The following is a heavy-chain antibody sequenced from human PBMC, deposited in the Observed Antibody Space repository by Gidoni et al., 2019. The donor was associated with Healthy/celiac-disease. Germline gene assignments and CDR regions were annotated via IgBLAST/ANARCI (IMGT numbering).Heavy chain of an antibody. D-gene: IGHD2-2*02. V-gene: IGHV3-30-3*01. CDR3: ARDPCRRTSCYRRDY. J-gene: IGHJ4*02. Sequence: QVHLLESGGGVVQPARSLSLPCAASGFTFSSYALHWVRQAPGKGLEWVAVISYDGSNKYYADSVKGRFTISRDNSKNTRFLQMNSLRAEDKAMYYCARDPCRRTSCYRRDYWGQGTLVTVSS. CDR1: GFTFSSYA. CDR2: ISYDGSNK.